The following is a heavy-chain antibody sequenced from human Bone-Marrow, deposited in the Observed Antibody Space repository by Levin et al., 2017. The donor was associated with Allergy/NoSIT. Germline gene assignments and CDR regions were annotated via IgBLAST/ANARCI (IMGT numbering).Heavy chain of an antibody. CDR1: GYTFNGYY. CDR2: INPNSGGT. CDR3: ARSQVAENWFDP. V-gene: IGHV1-2*06. Sequence: ASVKVSCKASGYTFNGYYMHWVRQGPGQGLEWMGRINPNSGGTNYAQKFQGRVTMTRDTSITTAYMELNRLTSDDTAVYYCARSQVAENWFDPWGQGTLVTVSS. D-gene: IGHD2-15*01. J-gene: IGHJ5*02.